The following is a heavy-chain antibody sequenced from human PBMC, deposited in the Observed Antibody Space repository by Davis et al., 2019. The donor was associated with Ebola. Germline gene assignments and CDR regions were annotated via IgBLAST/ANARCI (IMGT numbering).Heavy chain of an antibody. CDR2: IHYSGNS. Sequence: MPSETLSLTCTISGVSINSYYWSWIRQPPGKGLECIGYIHYSGNSKYNPSLKSRVAMSTQTSKTQFSLKLSSVTAADTAVYYCARDIRLYDSSGFGYFNYWGQGNLVTVSS. CDR1: GVSINSYY. CDR3: ARDIRLYDSSGFGYFNY. D-gene: IGHD3-22*01. J-gene: IGHJ4*02. V-gene: IGHV4-59*01.